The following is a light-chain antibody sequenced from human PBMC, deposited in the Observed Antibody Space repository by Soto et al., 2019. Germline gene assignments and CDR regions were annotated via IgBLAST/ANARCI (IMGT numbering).Light chain of an antibody. CDR1: QTIFNW. CDR3: HQYNSYPWT. V-gene: IGKV1-5*01. CDR2: DAS. Sequence: DIQMTQSPSTLSASVGDRVTITCRASQTIFNWLAWYQRKPGRAPNILIYDASSLQSGVPSTFSGSGSGTEFTLIISSLQPGDFATYYCHQYNSYPWTFGQGTKVDIK. J-gene: IGKJ1*01.